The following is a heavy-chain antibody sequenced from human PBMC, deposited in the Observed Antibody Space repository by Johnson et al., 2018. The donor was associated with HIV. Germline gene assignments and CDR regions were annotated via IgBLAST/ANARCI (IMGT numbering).Heavy chain of an antibody. Sequence: VQLVESGGGVVQAGRSLRLSCAASGFTFDDYGMSWVRQPPGKGLEWVSGINWNGGSTDSADSVKGRFTISRDNAKNSLYLQVNSLRAEDMTVYYCARDFESAAGIWGQGTMVTVSS. CDR2: INWNGGST. CDR1: GFTFDDYG. V-gene: IGHV3-20*04. D-gene: IGHD6-13*01. CDR3: ARDFESAAGI. J-gene: IGHJ3*02.